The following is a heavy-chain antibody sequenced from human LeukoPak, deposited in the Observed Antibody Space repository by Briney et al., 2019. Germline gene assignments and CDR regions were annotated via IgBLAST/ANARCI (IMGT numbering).Heavy chain of an antibody. CDR3: ARGPGTY. CDR1: GGAISSYY. CDR2: IYYSGST. D-gene: IGHD3-10*01. V-gene: IGHV4-59*01. Sequence: SETLSRTCTVPGGAISSYYWSWIRQPPGKGLEWIGYIYYSGSTNYNPSLKSRVTISVDTSKNQFSLKLSSVTAADTAVYYCARGPGTYWGQGTLVTVSS. J-gene: IGHJ4*02.